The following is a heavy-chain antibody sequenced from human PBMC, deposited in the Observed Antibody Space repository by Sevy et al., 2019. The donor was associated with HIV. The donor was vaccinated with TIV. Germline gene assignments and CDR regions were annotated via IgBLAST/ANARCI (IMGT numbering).Heavy chain of an antibody. Sequence: GGYLRLCCTASGFTFGDNAMSWFRQAPGKGLVCVGFIRSKAYGGTTKYAASVKGRFTISRDDSKSIAYLQMNSLKTEDTAVYYCTTHDIMVRGADYYYYGMDVWGQGTTVTVSS. CDR3: TTHDIMVRGADYYYYGMDV. CDR1: GFTFGDNA. J-gene: IGHJ6*02. D-gene: IGHD3-10*01. CDR2: IRSKAYGGTT. V-gene: IGHV3-49*03.